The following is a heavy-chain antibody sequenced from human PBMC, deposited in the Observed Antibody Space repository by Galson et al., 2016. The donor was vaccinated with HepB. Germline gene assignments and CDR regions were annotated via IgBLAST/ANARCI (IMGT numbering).Heavy chain of an antibody. CDR3: ARRPRYSSGWIIGQAFFDY. CDR1: GGSTSSSSYY. J-gene: IGHJ4*02. V-gene: IGHV4-39*01. CDR2: IYFSGTT. D-gene: IGHD6-19*01. Sequence: SETLSLTCNVSGGSTSSSSYYWDWIRQPPGQGLEWIGSIYFSGTTYYNPSLESRVTISMDTSKDQFSLKLSSVTAADTAVYYCARRPRYSSGWIIGQAFFDYWGPGTLVTVSS.